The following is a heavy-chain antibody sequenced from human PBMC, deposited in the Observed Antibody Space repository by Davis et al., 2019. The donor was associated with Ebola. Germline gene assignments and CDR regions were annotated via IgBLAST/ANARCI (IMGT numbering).Heavy chain of an antibody. D-gene: IGHD1-26*01. CDR3: ARVTWRATDAFDI. V-gene: IGHV4-59*12. CDR2: IYYSGST. J-gene: IGHJ3*02. Sequence: SETLSLTCTVSGGSISSYYWSWIRQPPGKGLEWIGYIYYSGSTNYNPSLKSRVTISVDTSKNQFSLKLSSVTAADTAVYYCARVTWRATDAFDIWGQGTMVTVSS. CDR1: GGSISSYY.